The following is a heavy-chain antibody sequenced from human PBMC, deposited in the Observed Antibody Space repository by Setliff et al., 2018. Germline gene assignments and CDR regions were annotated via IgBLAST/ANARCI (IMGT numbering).Heavy chain of an antibody. CDR2: FDPEDGET. V-gene: IGHV1-24*01. J-gene: IGHJ5*02. CDR1: GYTLTELS. Sequence: ASVKVSCKVSGYTLTELSMHWVRQAPGKGLEWMGGFDPEDGETSYAQKFQGRVTMTEDTSTDTAYMELSSLRSEDTAVYYCATGPPTIFGVVIESNWFDPWGKGTLVTVSS. CDR3: ATGPPTIFGVVIESNWFDP. D-gene: IGHD3-3*01.